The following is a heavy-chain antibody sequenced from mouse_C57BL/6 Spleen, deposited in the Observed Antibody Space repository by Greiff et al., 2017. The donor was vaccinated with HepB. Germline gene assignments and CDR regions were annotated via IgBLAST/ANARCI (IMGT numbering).Heavy chain of an antibody. D-gene: IGHD2-4*01. CDR3: AREDDYDRDYYAMDY. CDR1: GYSITSGYY. CDR2: ISYDGSN. J-gene: IGHJ4*01. V-gene: IGHV3-6*01. Sequence: EVKVEESGPGLVKPSQSLSLTCSVTGYSITSGYYWNWIRQFPGNKLEWMGYISYDGSNNYNPSLKNRISITRDTSKNQFFLKLNSVTTEDTATYYCAREDDYDRDYYAMDYWGQGTSVTVSS.